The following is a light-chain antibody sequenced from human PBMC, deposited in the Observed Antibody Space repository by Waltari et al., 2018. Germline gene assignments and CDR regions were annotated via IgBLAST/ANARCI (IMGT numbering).Light chain of an antibody. CDR1: QSVNYF. CDR2: DAS. CDR3: QQRTNWPLT. Sequence: EIVLTQSPATLSLSPGERATLPCRASQSVNYFLAWFQQKPGQAPRLLIYDASNGATGIPARFSGSGSGTDFTLTISSLEPEDFAVYYCQQRTNWPLTFGGGTKVEIK. J-gene: IGKJ4*01. V-gene: IGKV3-11*01.